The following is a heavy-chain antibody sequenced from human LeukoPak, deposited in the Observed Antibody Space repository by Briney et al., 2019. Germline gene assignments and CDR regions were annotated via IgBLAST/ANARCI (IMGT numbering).Heavy chain of an antibody. Sequence: SVKVSCKASGGTFSSYAISWVRQAPGQGLEWMGGIIPIFGTANYAQKFQGRVTITTDESTSTAYMELSSLRSEDTAVYYCARDRGIVATTQRPYYMDVWGKGTTVTVSS. J-gene: IGHJ6*03. CDR1: GGTFSSYA. CDR3: ARDRGIVATTQRPYYMDV. D-gene: IGHD5-12*01. V-gene: IGHV1-69*05. CDR2: IIPIFGTA.